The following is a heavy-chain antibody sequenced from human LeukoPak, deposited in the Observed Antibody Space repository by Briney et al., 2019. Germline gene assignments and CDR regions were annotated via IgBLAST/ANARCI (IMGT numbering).Heavy chain of an antibody. CDR3: AWHTRYSSGWYRVGDY. CDR1: GYTFTSYG. V-gene: IGHV1-18*01. D-gene: IGHD6-19*01. CDR2: ISAYNGNT. J-gene: IGHJ4*02. Sequence: ASVKVSCKASGYTFTSYGISRVRQAPGQGLEWMGWISAYNGNTNYAQKLQGRVTMTTDTSTSTAYMELRSLRSDDTAVYYCAWHTRYSSGWYRVGDYWGQGTLVTVSS.